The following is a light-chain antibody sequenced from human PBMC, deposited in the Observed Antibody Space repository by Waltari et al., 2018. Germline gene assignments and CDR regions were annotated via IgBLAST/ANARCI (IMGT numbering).Light chain of an antibody. CDR1: QSDSSN. V-gene: IGKV3-15*01. CDR3: QQYNNWTPMYT. J-gene: IGKJ2*01. CDR2: VAS. Sequence: EIVMTQSPATLSMSPGERAPLSCRARQSDSSNLAWYQQKPGPAPRLLIYVASARATGNPARFRGSGCGTEIALTISSLQSEDFAVYYCQQYNNWTPMYTFGQGTKLEIK.